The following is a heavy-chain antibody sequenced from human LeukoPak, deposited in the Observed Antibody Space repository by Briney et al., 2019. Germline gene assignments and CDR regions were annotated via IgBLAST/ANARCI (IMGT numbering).Heavy chain of an antibody. CDR2: IWYDGSNK. D-gene: IGHD6-19*01. CDR1: GFTFSSYG. V-gene: IGHV3-33*01. J-gene: IGHJ4*02. Sequence: PGGSLRLSCAASGFTFSSYGMHWVRQAPGKGLEWVAGIWYDGSNKKYEDSVKGRFTISRDNSKNRLYLQMNSLRAEDTAVYYCARDPGVRWLVRFDYWGQGTLVTVSS. CDR3: ARDPGVRWLVRFDY.